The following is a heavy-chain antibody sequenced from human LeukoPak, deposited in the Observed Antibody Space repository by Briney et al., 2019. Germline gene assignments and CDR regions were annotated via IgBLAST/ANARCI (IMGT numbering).Heavy chain of an antibody. CDR1: GFSLSTSGVG. CDR2: IYWNDDK. Sequence: SGPALVKPTQTLTLTCTFSGFSLSTSGVGVGWIRQPPGKALEWLALIYWNDDKRYSPSLKSRLTITKDTSKNQVVLTMTNMDPVDTATYYCAHSGDSSGYLSEYFQHWGQGTLVTVSS. CDR3: AHSGDSSGYLSEYFQH. J-gene: IGHJ1*01. D-gene: IGHD3-22*01. V-gene: IGHV2-5*01.